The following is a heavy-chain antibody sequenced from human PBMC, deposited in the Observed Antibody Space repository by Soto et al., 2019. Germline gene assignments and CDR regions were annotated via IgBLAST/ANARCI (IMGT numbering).Heavy chain of an antibody. V-gene: IGHV1-46*03. CDR1: GYTFTSYY. Sequence: GASVKVSCKASGYTFTSYYMHWVRQAPGQGHEWMGIINPSGGSTSYAQKFQGRVTMTRDTSTSTVYMELSSLRSEDTAVYYCARPADSGIAAPNAFDIWGEGTIVTVSS. J-gene: IGHJ3*02. CDR2: INPSGGST. D-gene: IGHD6-13*01. CDR3: ARPADSGIAAPNAFDI.